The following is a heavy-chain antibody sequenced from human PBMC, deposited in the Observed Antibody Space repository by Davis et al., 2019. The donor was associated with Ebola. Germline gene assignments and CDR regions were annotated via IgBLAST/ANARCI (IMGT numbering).Heavy chain of an antibody. J-gene: IGHJ4*02. D-gene: IGHD3-16*01. CDR1: GGSIDSRSYF. CDR2: MYYSGNT. Sequence: SETLSLTCTVSGGSIDSRSYFWGWDRQPPGKGLEWMGSMYYSGNTYYNPSLKSQVTISVDTSKNQLSLKLSSVTAADTAVYYCGSQPRLGKLWDRFFDYWGQGSLVTVSS. CDR3: GSQPRLGKLWDRFFDY. V-gene: IGHV4-39*01.